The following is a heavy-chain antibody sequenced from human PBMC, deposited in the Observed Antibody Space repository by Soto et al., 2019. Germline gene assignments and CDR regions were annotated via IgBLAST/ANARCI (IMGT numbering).Heavy chain of an antibody. V-gene: IGHV6-1*01. D-gene: IGHD3-3*01. J-gene: IGHJ4*02. Sequence: SLTLSLTCAISGDSVSSNSAAWNWIRQSPSRGLEWLGRTYYRSKWYNDYAVSVKSRITINPDTSKNQFSLQLNSVTPEDTAVYYCARDRRFLEWFHPVYFDYWGQGTLVTVSS. CDR3: ARDRRFLEWFHPVYFDY. CDR1: GDSVSSNSAA. CDR2: TYYRSKWYN.